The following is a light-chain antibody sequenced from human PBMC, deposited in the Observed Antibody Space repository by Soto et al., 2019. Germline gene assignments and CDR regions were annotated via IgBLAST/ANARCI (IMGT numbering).Light chain of an antibody. CDR1: QSVSSSY. J-gene: IGKJ1*01. CDR3: QQYGSSPWT. CDR2: GAS. V-gene: IGKV3-20*01. Sequence: ETVMTPSPATLSVSPGERATLSCRASQSVSSSYLAWYQQRPGQAPRLLIYGASSRATGIPDRFSGSGSGTDFTLTISRLEPDDFAVYYCQQYGSSPWTFGQGTKVDIK.